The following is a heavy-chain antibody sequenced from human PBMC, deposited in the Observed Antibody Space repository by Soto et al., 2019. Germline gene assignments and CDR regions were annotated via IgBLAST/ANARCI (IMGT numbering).Heavy chain of an antibody. CDR2: LTGGGDST. Sequence: EEQLLESGGGLVQPGGSLRLSCAASGFTFSNHVMTWVRQAPGKGLEWVSSLTGGGDSTFYADSVKGRFTISRDNSKNTLYLQMNAQRADDAAVYYCVRRAITETTKWGAFDLWGQGTMVTVSS. CDR1: GFTFSNHV. CDR3: VRRAITETTKWGAFDL. V-gene: IGHV3-23*01. J-gene: IGHJ3*01. D-gene: IGHD1-7*01.